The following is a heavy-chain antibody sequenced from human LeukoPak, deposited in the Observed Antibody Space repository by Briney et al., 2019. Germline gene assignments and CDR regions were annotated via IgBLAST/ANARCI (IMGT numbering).Heavy chain of an antibody. CDR1: GFTFSSYW. V-gene: IGHV3-7*01. CDR3: ARAQTNYKNAFDI. CDR2: IKQDGSEK. J-gene: IGHJ3*02. D-gene: IGHD5-24*01. Sequence: PGGSLRLSCAASGFTFSSYWMSWVRQAPGKGLEWVANIKQDGSEKYYVDSVKGRFTISGDNVKNSLYLQMNSLRAEDTAVYYCARAQTNYKNAFDIWGQGTVVTVSS.